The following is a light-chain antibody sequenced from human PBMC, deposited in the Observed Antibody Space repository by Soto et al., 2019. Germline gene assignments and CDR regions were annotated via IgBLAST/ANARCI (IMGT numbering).Light chain of an antibody. CDR3: MQGTHWPIT. CDR1: QSLVHSDGIAY. V-gene: IGKV2-30*02. CDR2: KVS. J-gene: IGKJ5*01. Sequence: VMTQSTLSLPVTPGEPASISCRSNQSLVHSDGIAYFSWFQQRPGRSPRRLIYKVSNRDSGVPARFSGSGSGTDFALKISRVEAEDVGVYYCMQGTHWPITFAQGTRLAIK.